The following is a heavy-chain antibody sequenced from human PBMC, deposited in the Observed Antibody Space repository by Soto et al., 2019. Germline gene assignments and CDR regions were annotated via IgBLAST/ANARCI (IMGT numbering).Heavy chain of an antibody. D-gene: IGHD3-10*01. J-gene: IGHJ4*02. CDR3: AHRTYFTSGRQFDY. CDR1: GFSLSTSGVG. V-gene: IGHV2-5*02. CDR2: IYWDDEE. Sequence: QITLRESGPTVVKPTQTLTLTCNISGFSLSTSGVGVGWIREPPGKALEWLAIIYWDDEERYSPSLRSRLTVTKDTSKNQVVLTMTNMDPVDTATYYCAHRTYFTSGRQFDYWGQGTLVTVSS.